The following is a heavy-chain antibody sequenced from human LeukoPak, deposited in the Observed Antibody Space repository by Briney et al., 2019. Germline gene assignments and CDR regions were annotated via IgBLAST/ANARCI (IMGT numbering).Heavy chain of an antibody. Sequence: PGGSLRLSCAASVFTFDDYTMHWVRQAPGKGLEWVSLISWDGGSTYYADSVQGRFTLSRDNSKTSLYLQLNTLRTEDTALYYCATELDEAMVLAYWGQGTLVTVSS. J-gene: IGHJ4*02. CDR2: ISWDGGST. D-gene: IGHD5-18*01. CDR1: VFTFDDYT. CDR3: ATELDEAMVLAY. V-gene: IGHV3-43*01.